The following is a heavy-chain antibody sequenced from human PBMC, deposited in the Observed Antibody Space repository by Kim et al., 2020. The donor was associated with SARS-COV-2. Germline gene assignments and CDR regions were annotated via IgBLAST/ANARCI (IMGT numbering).Heavy chain of an antibody. CDR1: GGSISNYY. J-gene: IGHJ4*02. Sequence: SETLSLTCTVSGGSISNYYWSWIRPPPGKGLEWIGYIYYSSSTNYNPSLKSRVTMSVETSKNQFSLKLSSVTAAATAVYYCARSLYDSSGYYYVPFDSWGQEALVTVSS. CDR3: ARSLYDSSGYYYVPFDS. V-gene: IGHV4-59*13. CDR2: IYYSSST. D-gene: IGHD3-22*01.